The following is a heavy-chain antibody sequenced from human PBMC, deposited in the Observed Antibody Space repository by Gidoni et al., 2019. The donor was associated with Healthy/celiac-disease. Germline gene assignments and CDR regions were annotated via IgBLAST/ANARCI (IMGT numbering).Heavy chain of an antibody. D-gene: IGHD6-25*01. J-gene: IGHJ4*02. CDR3: AREAPEATIDY. CDR2: IYHSGST. V-gene: IGHV4-38-2*02. Sequence: QVQLQESGPGLVKPSETLSLTCTVSGYSISSGYYWGWIRQPPGKGLEWIGSIYHSGSTYYNPSLKSRVTISVDTSKNQFSLKLSSVTAADTAVYYCAREAPEATIDYWGQGTLVTVST. CDR1: GYSISSGYY.